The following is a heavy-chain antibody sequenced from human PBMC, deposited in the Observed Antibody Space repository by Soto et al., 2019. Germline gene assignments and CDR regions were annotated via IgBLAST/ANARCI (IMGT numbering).Heavy chain of an antibody. J-gene: IGHJ5*02. V-gene: IGHV5-51*01. CDR2: IFPDDSDT. CDR3: ARLIGSSSWFDL. Sequence: PGASLKISCKVSGYSFTTNWIAWVRQRPGKGLEWMGSIFPDDSDTRYSPSFQGQVTISVDEAVTTAYLQWSSLKASDSAMYYCARLIGSSSWFDLWGQGALVTVSS. D-gene: IGHD2-2*01. CDR1: GYSFTTNW.